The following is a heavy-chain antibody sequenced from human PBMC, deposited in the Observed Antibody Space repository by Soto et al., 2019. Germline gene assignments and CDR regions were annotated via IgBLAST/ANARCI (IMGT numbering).Heavy chain of an antibody. V-gene: IGHV4-31*03. Sequence: PSETLSLTCTVSGGSISSGGYYWSWIRQHPGKGLEWIGYIDYSGSTYYNPSLKSRVTVSVDTSKNQFSLKLSSVTAADTAVYYCARQAFYDSSGYYLTYYFDYWGQGTLVTVSS. CDR2: IDYSGST. CDR1: GGSISSGGYY. CDR3: ARQAFYDSSGYYLTYYFDY. D-gene: IGHD3-22*01. J-gene: IGHJ4*02.